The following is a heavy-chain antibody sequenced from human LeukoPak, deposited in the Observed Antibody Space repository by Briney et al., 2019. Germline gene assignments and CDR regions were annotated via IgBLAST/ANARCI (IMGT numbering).Heavy chain of an antibody. CDR1: GFTFSSYG. CDR3: AKDGKKWQEPLES. D-gene: IGHD1-14*01. V-gene: IGHV3-30*18. CDR2: ISYDGSNK. J-gene: IGHJ4*02. Sequence: PGRSLRLSCAASGFTFSSYGMHWVRQAPGKGLEWVAVISYDGSNKFYPDSVKGRFTISRDNSKLYLQMNSLRAEDTAVYYCAKDGKKWQEPLESWGQGTLVTVSS.